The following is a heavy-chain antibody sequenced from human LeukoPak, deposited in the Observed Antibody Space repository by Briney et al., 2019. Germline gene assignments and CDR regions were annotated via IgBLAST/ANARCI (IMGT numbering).Heavy chain of an antibody. D-gene: IGHD3-9*01. J-gene: IGHJ5*02. CDR2: IYTSGST. Sequence: SQTLSLTCTVSGGSISSGSYYWSWIRQPAGKGLEWIGRIYTSGSTNYNPSLKSRVIISVDTSKNQFSLKLNSVTAADTAVYYCARDYDVLTAYPPTQLFDPWGQGTLVTVSS. CDR3: ARDYDVLTAYPPTQLFDP. CDR1: GGSISSGSYY. V-gene: IGHV4-61*02.